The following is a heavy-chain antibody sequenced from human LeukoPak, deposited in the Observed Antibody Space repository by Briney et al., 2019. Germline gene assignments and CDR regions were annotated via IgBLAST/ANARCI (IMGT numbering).Heavy chain of an antibody. CDR2: ISYDGSNK. V-gene: IGHV3-30*03. D-gene: IGHD2-21*01. CDR1: GFSFSSYG. CDR3: ARESYSYYFDY. J-gene: IGHJ4*02. Sequence: PGGSLRLSCAASGFSFSSYGMHWVRQAPGKGLEWVALISYDGSNKNYADSVKGRFTISRDNSKSTLFLQMNSLRAEDTAVYYCARESYSYYFDYWGQGTLVTVSS.